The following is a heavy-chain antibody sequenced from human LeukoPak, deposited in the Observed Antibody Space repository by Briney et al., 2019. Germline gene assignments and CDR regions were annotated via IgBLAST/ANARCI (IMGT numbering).Heavy chain of an antibody. D-gene: IGHD3-22*01. CDR2: INPIGGST. J-gene: IGHJ4*02. Sequence: ASVKVSCKASGYTFTTYYMHWVRQAPGQGLERMGVINPIGGSTTYAQNFQGRVTVTGDSSTNTVYMELSSLRSEDTAVYYCAIISYDAIHWGQGTLVTVSS. V-gene: IGHV1-46*01. CDR1: GYTFTTYY. CDR3: AIISYDAIH.